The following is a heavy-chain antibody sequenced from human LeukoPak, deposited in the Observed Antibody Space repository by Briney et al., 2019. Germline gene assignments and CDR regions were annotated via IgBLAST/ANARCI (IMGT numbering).Heavy chain of an antibody. J-gene: IGHJ4*02. CDR3: AKDYCSGGSCYSSFDY. V-gene: IGHV3-23*01. CDR1: GFTFSSYA. CDR2: ISGSGVST. Sequence: GGSLRLSCAASGFTFSSYAMSWVRQAPGKGLEWVSAISGSGVSTYYADSVKGRFTISRDNSKNTLYLQMNSLRAEDTAVHYCAKDYCSGGSCYSSFDYWGQGTLVTVSS. D-gene: IGHD2-15*01.